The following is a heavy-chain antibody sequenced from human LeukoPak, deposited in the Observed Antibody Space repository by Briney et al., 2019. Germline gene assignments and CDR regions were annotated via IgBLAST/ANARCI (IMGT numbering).Heavy chain of an antibody. CDR1: GYTFTSYD. Sequence: GASVKVSCKASGYTFTSYDINWVRQATGQGLEWMGWMNPNSGNTGYAQKFQGRVTITRNTSISTAYMELSSLRSEDTAVYYCARGRLVVGVGYYMDVWGKGTTVTVSS. D-gene: IGHD3-3*01. CDR3: ARGRLVVGVGYYMDV. J-gene: IGHJ6*03. V-gene: IGHV1-8*03. CDR2: MNPNSGNT.